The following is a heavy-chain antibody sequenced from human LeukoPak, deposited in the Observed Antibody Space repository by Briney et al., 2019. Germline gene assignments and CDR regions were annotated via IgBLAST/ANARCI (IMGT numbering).Heavy chain of an antibody. Sequence: PGGSLRLSCAASGFSVSTNYMSWVRQAPGKGLEWVSVIYSDGSTYYPDSVKGRFTISRDNSKNTLYLQMNRLRAEDTALYYCARDQTRPPQGENWGQGTLVTVSS. D-gene: IGHD3-10*01. CDR3: ARDQTRPPQGEN. V-gene: IGHV3-53*01. J-gene: IGHJ4*02. CDR1: GFSVSTNY. CDR2: IYSDGST.